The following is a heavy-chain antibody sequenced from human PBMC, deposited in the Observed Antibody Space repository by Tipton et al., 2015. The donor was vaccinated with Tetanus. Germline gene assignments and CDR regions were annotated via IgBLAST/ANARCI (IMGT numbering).Heavy chain of an antibody. J-gene: IGHJ6*02. D-gene: IGHD1-26*01. CDR1: GGSLNTFY. V-gene: IGHV4-4*07. CDR2: VYSSGST. Sequence: LRLSCTVSGGSLNTFYWNCIRQPAGKGLEWIGRVYSSGSTNYNPSLKSRVTMSIDASKNQFSLELTSVTAADTAVYYCARDFRERSGTYYSYYYTMDVWGQGTTVTVSS. CDR3: ARDFRERSGTYYSYYYTMDV.